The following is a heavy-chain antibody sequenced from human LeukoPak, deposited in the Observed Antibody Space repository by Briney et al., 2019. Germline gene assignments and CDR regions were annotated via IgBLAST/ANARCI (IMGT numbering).Heavy chain of an antibody. CDR1: GFTFNTYN. CDR2: IKNKNTGETT. V-gene: IGHV3-15*01. CDR3: TRAIGGGRDPDFDY. D-gene: IGHD2-15*01. Sequence: PGGSLRLSCAASGFTFNTYNMNWVRQAPGKGLEWVGRIKNKNTGETTDYAAPVKGRFTISRDDSKNTLYLQMNSLKSEDTAVYYCTRAIGGGRDPDFDYWGQGTLVTVSS. J-gene: IGHJ4*02.